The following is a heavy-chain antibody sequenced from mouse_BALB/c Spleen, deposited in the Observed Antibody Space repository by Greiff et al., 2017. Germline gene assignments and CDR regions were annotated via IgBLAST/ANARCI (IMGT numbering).Heavy chain of an antibody. CDR1: GFTFSSYA. V-gene: IGHV5-6-5*01. Sequence: EVMLVESGGGLVKPGGSLKLSCAASGFTFSSYAMSWVRQTPEKRLEWVASISSGGSTYYPDSVKGRFTISRDNARNILYLQMSSLRSEDTAMYYCARRGIYYYGSSYWYFDVWGAGTTVTVSS. CDR2: ISSGGST. CDR3: ARRGIYYYGSSYWYFDV. D-gene: IGHD1-1*01. J-gene: IGHJ1*01.